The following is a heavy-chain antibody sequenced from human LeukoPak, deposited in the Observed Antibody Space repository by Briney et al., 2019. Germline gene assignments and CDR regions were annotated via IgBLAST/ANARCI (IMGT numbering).Heavy chain of an antibody. CDR2: IANDGRDK. D-gene: IGHD6-13*01. Sequence: GGSLRLSCAASGFTFSDYGMHWVRQAPGKGLEWVAVIANDGRDKKYADSVRGRFAISRDNSKNTVYLQMNSLRAEDTAVFYCVKDMKIKAAGYYFDYWGQGTLVTVSS. CDR1: GFTFSDYG. CDR3: VKDMKIKAAGYYFDY. J-gene: IGHJ4*02. V-gene: IGHV3-30*18.